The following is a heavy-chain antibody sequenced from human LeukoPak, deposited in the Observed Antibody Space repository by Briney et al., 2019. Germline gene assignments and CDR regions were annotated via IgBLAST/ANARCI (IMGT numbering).Heavy chain of an antibody. CDR2: INHSGST. CDR1: GGSFSGYY. J-gene: IGHJ6*03. V-gene: IGHV4-34*01. Sequence: SETLSLTCAVYGGSFSGYYWSWIRQPPGKGLEWIGEINHSGSTNYNPSLKSRVTISVDTSKNQFSLKLSSVTAADTAVYYCASATEGWYYMDVWGKGTTVTVSS. CDR3: ASATEGWYYMDV.